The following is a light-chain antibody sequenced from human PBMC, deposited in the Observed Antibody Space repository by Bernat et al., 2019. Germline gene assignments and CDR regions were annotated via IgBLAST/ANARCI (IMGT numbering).Light chain of an antibody. J-gene: IGKJ5*01. CDR3: QQRSSWPPSLT. CDR1: HSVSSY. CDR2: DTS. V-gene: IGKV3-11*01. Sequence: EIVLTQSPATLSLSPGERATLSCRASHSVSSYLAWYQHKPGQAPRLLIYDTSNRATDIPTRFSGSGSGSDFTLTISGLEPEDFAVYFCQQRSSWPPSLTFGQGTRLEI.